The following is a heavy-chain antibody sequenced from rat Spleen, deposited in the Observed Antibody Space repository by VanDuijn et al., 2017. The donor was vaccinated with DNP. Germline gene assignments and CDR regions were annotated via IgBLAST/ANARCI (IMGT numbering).Heavy chain of an antibody. CDR1: GFTFSNSD. V-gene: IGHV5S11*01. CDR3: ARVQLGYYALDA. J-gene: IGHJ4*01. D-gene: IGHD5-1*01. CDR2: ISTGGGNT. Sequence: EVQVVESGGGLVQPGRSMTVSCAVSGFTFSNSDMAWVRQAPTKGLEWVASISTGGGNTYYRDSVKGRFTISRDNAKSTLYLQMDSLRSEETATYYCARVQLGYYALDAWGQGTSVTVSS.